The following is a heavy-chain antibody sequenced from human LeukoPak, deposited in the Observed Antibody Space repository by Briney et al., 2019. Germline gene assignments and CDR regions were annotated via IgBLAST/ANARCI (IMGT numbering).Heavy chain of an antibody. V-gene: IGHV3-7*01. Sequence: GGSLRLSCAASGFTFSRYWMSWVRQAPGKGLEWVANIKQGGSEKYYVDSVKGRFTISRDNAKNSLYLQMNSLRAEDTAVYYCARVTRSRDFWSGYSTSFDYWGQGTLVTVSS. CDR1: GFTFSRYW. CDR3: ARVTRSRDFWSGYSTSFDY. D-gene: IGHD3-3*01. J-gene: IGHJ4*02. CDR2: IKQGGSEK.